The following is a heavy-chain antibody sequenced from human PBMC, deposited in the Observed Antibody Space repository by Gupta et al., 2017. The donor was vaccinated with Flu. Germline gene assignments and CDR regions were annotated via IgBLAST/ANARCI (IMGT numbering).Heavy chain of an antibody. CDR1: GFDFTYYT. J-gene: IGHJ4*02. CDR2: ISGSSTFI. Sequence: EVHLVESGGGLVEPGGFLRLSCAASGFDFTYYTMTWVRQAPGKGLEWVSSISGSSTFIYYADSVKGRFTVSRDNAKNSLDLQMNGLRAEDTAVYFCARESDTAMVPPDHWGQGTLVTVSS. CDR3: ARESDTAMVPPDH. V-gene: IGHV3-21*01. D-gene: IGHD5-18*01.